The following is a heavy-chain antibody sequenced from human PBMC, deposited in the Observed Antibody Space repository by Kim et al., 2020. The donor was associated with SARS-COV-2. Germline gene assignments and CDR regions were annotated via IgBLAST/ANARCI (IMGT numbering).Heavy chain of an antibody. J-gene: IGHJ4*02. CDR3: ARGVVAATIGSDY. D-gene: IGHD2-15*01. V-gene: IGHV3-33*01. Sequence: YYADTVKSRLTISRDNSKNTLYLQMNSLRAEDTAVYYCARGVVAATIGSDYWGQGTLVTVSS.